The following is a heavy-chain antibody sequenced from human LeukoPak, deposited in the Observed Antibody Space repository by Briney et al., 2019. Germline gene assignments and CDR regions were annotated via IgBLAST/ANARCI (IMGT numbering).Heavy chain of an antibody. CDR3: AKGVTIFGVVIMGYFDY. D-gene: IGHD3-3*01. J-gene: IGHJ4*02. CDR2: IRYDGSNK. V-gene: IGHV3-30*02. CDR1: GFTFSSYG. Sequence: SGGSLRLSCAASGFTFSSYGMHWVRQAPGKGLEWVAFIRYDGSNKYYADSVKGRFTIYRDNSKNTLYLQMNSLRTEDTAMYYCAKGVTIFGVVIMGYFDYWGQGTLVTVSS.